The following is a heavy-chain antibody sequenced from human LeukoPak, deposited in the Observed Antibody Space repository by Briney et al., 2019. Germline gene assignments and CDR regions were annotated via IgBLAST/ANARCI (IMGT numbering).Heavy chain of an antibody. Sequence: KTGGSLRLSCAASGFTFSDYYMSWIRQAPGKGLEWVSSISSSSSYIYYADSVKGRFTISRDNAKNSLYLQMNSLRAEDTAVYYCARDPTVTTAYFDYWGQGTLVTVSS. CDR3: ARDPTVTTAYFDY. V-gene: IGHV3-11*06. D-gene: IGHD4-17*01. CDR1: GFTFSDYY. CDR2: ISSSSSYI. J-gene: IGHJ4*02.